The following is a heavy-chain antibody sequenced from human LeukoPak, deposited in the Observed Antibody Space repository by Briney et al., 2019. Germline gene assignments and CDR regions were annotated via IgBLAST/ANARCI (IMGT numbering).Heavy chain of an antibody. J-gene: IGHJ4*02. D-gene: IGHD3-9*01. Sequence: GGPLRLSCEASGFTFGSYGMNWFRQAPGKGLEWVSYISDSSSTIQYADFVKCRLTVSRDNAKNSLYLQKNSPRAEGTAVYYCARWGATGYGDYWGQGTLATASS. CDR1: GFTFGSYG. CDR3: ARWGATGYGDY. CDR2: ISDSSSTI. V-gene: IGHV3-48*03.